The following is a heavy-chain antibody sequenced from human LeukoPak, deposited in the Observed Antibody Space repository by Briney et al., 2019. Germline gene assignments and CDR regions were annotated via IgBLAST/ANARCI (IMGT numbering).Heavy chain of an antibody. CDR2: IYYGGST. CDR1: GASIRTYY. CDR3: ARAGGRDYFDY. V-gene: IGHV4-59*08. J-gene: IGHJ4*02. D-gene: IGHD3-10*01. Sequence: SETLSLTCTVSGASIRTYYWSWIRQPPGKGLEWIGYIYYGGSTNYNPSLKSRVTISVDTSKNLFSLKLSSVTAADTDVYYCARAGGRDYFDYWGQGTLVTVSS.